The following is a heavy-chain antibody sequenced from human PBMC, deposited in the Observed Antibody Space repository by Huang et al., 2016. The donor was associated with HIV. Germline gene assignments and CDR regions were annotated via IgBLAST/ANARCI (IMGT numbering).Heavy chain of an antibody. V-gene: IGHV4-39*01. D-gene: IGHD1-26*01. Sequence: LQLQESGPGVVQPSETLSLTCNVFGGSVNVFYWAWIRQSPGNRLEWLGTISPAGATYYRPSLKSRVAISTDTSKNQVSLNLTSVTAADTALYYCARHIVHNSGFYQIVWSWNYWGQGILVAVSS. CDR2: ISPAGAT. J-gene: IGHJ4*02. CDR1: GGSVNVFY. CDR3: ARHIVHNSGFYQIVWSWNY.